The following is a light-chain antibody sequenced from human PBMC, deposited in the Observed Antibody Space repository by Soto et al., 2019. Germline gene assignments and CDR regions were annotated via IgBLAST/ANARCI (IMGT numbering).Light chain of an antibody. CDR3: TSYTSNTALV. Sequence: QSALTQPASVSGSLGQSITISCTGTSSDIGSHDYVSWYQHHPRKAPKLIIYEVTNRPSGVSDRFSGSKSGSTASLTISGLQAEDEADYHCTSYTSNTALVFGTGTKVTVL. J-gene: IGLJ1*01. V-gene: IGLV2-14*01. CDR2: EVT. CDR1: SSDIGSHDY.